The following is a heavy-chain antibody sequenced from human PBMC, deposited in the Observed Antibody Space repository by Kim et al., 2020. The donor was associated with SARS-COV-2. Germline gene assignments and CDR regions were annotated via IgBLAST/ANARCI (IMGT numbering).Heavy chain of an antibody. D-gene: IGHD3-10*01. CDR1: GGTFSSYA. CDR2: IIPIFGTA. V-gene: IGHV1-69*13. CDR3: ASGSYYYGSGSYHYTPFYY. J-gene: IGHJ4*02. Sequence: SVKVSCKASGGTFSSYAISWVRQAPGQGLEWMGGIIPIFGTANYAQKFQGRVTITADESTSTAYMELSSLRSEDTAVYYCASGSYYYGSGSYHYTPFYYWGKGTLVTVSS.